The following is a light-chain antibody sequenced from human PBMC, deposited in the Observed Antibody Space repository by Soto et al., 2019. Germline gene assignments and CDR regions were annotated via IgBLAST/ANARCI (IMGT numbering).Light chain of an antibody. CDR1: SSDVGGYNY. CDR3: SSYAGSSNV. CDR2: EVN. Sequence: QSVLAQPPSASGTPGQSVAISCTGTSSDVGGYNYVSWYQQHPGKAPKLMIYEVNKRPSGVPDRFSGSKSGNTASLTVSGLQAEDEADYYCSSYAGSSNVFGTATKGTV. J-gene: IGLJ1*01. V-gene: IGLV2-8*01.